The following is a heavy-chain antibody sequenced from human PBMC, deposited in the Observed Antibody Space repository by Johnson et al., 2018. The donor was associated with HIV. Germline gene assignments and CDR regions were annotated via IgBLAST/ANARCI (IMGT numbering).Heavy chain of an antibody. CDR2: ISWNSGSI. Sequence: MLLVESGGSVVRPGGSLRLSCAGSGFTFDDYGLSWVRQAPGKGLEWVSGISWNSGSIGYADSVKGRFTISRDNAKNSLYLQMNSLRAEDMAVYYCARVGDGNNKNAFDIWGQGTMVTVSS. J-gene: IGHJ3*02. CDR3: ARVGDGNNKNAFDI. D-gene: IGHD5-24*01. CDR1: GFTFDDYG. V-gene: IGHV3-20*04.